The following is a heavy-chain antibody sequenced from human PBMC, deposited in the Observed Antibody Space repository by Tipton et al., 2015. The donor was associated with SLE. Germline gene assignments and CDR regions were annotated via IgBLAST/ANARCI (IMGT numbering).Heavy chain of an antibody. CDR3: ARPMGGYSSGWGNWFDP. CDR1: DESFSGYY. CDR2: IYYSGST. D-gene: IGHD6-19*01. V-gene: IGHV4-39*01. J-gene: IGHJ5*02. Sequence: TLSLTCIVYDESFSGYYWGWIRQPPGKGLEWIGSIYYSGSTYYNPSLKSRVTISVDTSKNQFSLKLSSVTAADTAVYYCARPMGGYSSGWGNWFDPWGQGTLVTVSS.